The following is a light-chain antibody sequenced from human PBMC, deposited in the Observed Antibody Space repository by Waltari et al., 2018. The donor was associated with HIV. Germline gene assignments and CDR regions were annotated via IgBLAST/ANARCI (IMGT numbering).Light chain of an antibody. Sequence: QSLLTQPPSASGTPGQRVTISCSRNNSNIGHGTVHWYQQVPGAAPKLLVYDDDKRASGVPDRFSGSRSGTSASLDISGLRSEDETDYYCVAWDDTLSGPVFGGGTKLTVL. CDR2: DDD. CDR1: NSNIGHGT. V-gene: IGLV1-47*02. CDR3: VAWDDTLSGPV. J-gene: IGLJ2*01.